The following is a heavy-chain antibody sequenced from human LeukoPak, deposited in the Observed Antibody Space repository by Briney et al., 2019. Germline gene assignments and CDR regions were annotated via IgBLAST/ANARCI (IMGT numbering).Heavy chain of an antibody. CDR1: GFTFSSYA. V-gene: IGHV3-23*01. D-gene: IGHD7-27*01. J-gene: IGHJ4*02. CDR3: AKASTNWGKFYLDC. Sequence: GGSLRLSCAASGFTFSSYAMSWVRQAPGKGLEWVSAISGSGGSTYYADSVKGRFTISRDNSKNTLYLQMNSLRAEDTAIYYCAKASTNWGKFYLDCWGQGTLVTVSS. CDR2: ISGSGGST.